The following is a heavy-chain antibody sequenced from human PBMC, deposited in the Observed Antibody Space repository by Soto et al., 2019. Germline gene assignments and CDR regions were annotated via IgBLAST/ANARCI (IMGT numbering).Heavy chain of an antibody. CDR1: GGSISSGGYY. CDR3: ARGLRYCTNGVCAYYYYYMDV. Sequence: PSETLSLTCTVSGGSISSGGYYWSWIRQHPGKGLEWIGYIYYSGSTYYNPSLKSRVTISVDTSKNQFSLKLSSVTAADTAVYYCARGLRYCTNGVCAYYYYYMDVWGKGTTVTVS. J-gene: IGHJ6*03. CDR2: IYYSGST. D-gene: IGHD2-8*01. V-gene: IGHV4-31*03.